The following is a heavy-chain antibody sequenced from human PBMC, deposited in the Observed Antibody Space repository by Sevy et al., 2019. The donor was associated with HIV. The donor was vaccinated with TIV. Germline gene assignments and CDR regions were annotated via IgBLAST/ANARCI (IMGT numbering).Heavy chain of an antibody. CDR3: ARKPTLYYVSSGYYYDPFDY. CDR2: IYPGDSDT. J-gene: IGHJ4*02. Sequence: GESLKISCKGSGYSFTSYWIGWVRQMPGKGLEWMGIIYPGDSDTRYSPSFQGQVTISADKSISTAYLQWSSLKASDTAMYYCARKPTLYYVSSGYYYDPFDYWGQGTLVTVSS. V-gene: IGHV5-51*01. D-gene: IGHD3-22*01. CDR1: GYSFTSYW.